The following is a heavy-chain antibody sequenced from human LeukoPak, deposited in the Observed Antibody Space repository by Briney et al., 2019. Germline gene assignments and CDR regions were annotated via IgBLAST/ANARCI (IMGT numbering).Heavy chain of an antibody. Sequence: PSETLSLTCAVYGGSFSGYYWSWIRQPPGKGLEWIGEINHSGSTNYNPSLKSRVTISVDTSKNQFSLKLNSVTAADTAVYYCARSPLYGYVWGSYRSPYFDYWGQGTLVTVSS. D-gene: IGHD3-16*02. V-gene: IGHV4-34*01. CDR3: ARSPLYGYVWGSYRSPYFDY. CDR1: GGSFSGYY. CDR2: INHSGST. J-gene: IGHJ4*02.